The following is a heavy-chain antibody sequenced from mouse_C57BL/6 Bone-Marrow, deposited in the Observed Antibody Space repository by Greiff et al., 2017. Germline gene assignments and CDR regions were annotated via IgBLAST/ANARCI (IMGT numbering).Heavy chain of an antibody. V-gene: IGHV5-12*01. Sequence: EVKLMESGGGLVQPGGSLKLSCAASGFTFSDYYMYWVRQTPEKRLEWVAYLSNGGGSTYYPDTVKGRFTISRDNAKNTLYLQMSRLKSEDTAMYYCARQAYSIYGGFAYWGQGTLVTVSA. CDR1: GFTFSDYY. CDR3: ARQAYSIYGGFAY. D-gene: IGHD2-5*01. J-gene: IGHJ3*01. CDR2: LSNGGGST.